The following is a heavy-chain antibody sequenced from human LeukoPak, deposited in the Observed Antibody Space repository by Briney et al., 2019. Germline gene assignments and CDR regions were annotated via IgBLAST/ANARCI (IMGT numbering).Heavy chain of an antibody. CDR3: ARAYVDRGATIEAFDI. CDR1: GGTFSSYA. V-gene: IGHV1-69*13. D-gene: IGHD5-12*01. J-gene: IGHJ3*02. CDR2: IIPIFGAA. Sequence: SVKVSCTASGGTFSSYAISWVRQAPGQGLEWMGGIIPIFGAANYAQKFQGRVTITADESTSTAYMELSSLRAEDTAVYYCARAYVDRGATIEAFDIWGQGTMVSVSS.